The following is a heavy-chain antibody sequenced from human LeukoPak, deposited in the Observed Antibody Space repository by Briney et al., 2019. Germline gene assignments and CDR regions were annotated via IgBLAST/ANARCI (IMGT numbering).Heavy chain of an antibody. J-gene: IGHJ3*02. V-gene: IGHV3-20*04. D-gene: IGHD6-19*01. Sequence: GGSLRLSCIASGFTFYDYAMGWVRQAPGKGLEWVSGLKWNGGSTSYGDSVKGRFTISRDNAKNSLYLQMNSLRAEDTAVYYCARDLVSVAVAGTATSNDAFDIWGQGTMVTGSS. CDR2: LKWNGGST. CDR3: ARDLVSVAVAGTATSNDAFDI. CDR1: GFTFYDYA.